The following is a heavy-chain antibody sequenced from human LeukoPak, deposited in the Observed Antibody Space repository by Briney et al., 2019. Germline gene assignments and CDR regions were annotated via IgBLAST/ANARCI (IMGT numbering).Heavy chain of an antibody. V-gene: IGHV1-69*06. CDR2: IIPIFGTA. Sequence: ASVKVSCKASGGTFSSYAISWVRQAPGQGLEWMGGIIPIFGTANYAQKFQGRVTITADKSTSTAYMELSSLRSEDTAVYYRARGSFDYYDSSGYRYWGQGTLVTVSS. J-gene: IGHJ4*02. CDR3: ARGSFDYYDSSGYRY. CDR1: GGTFSSYA. D-gene: IGHD3-22*01.